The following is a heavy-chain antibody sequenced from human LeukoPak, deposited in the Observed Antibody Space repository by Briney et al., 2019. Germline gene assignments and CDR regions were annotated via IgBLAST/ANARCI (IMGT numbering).Heavy chain of an antibody. V-gene: IGHV4-59*08. CDR2: VYKTGHT. Sequence: SETLSLTCTVSDNSISSFYWSWIRQPPGKGLEWIGFVYKTGHTNYNPSLKSRVAISLDGSKSQVSLRLTSVTAADTAVYYCAPHRFGEPHFEYWGRGSLVSVSS. CDR1: DNSISSFY. D-gene: IGHD3-10*01. J-gene: IGHJ4*02. CDR3: APHRFGEPHFEY.